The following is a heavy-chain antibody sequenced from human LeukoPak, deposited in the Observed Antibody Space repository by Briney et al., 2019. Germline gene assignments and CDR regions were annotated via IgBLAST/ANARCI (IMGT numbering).Heavy chain of an antibody. Sequence: PGGSLRLSCAASGVTFSGYGMRWVRQAPGKGLEWVAVISYDGSKKYYADSVTGRFTISRDNSKNTLYLQMNSLIAEDTAVYYCARGVVVIAGWLSNAFDIWGQGTLVTVSS. CDR3: ARGVVVIAGWLSNAFDI. D-gene: IGHD2-21*01. J-gene: IGHJ3*02. V-gene: IGHV3-30*03. CDR1: GVTFSGYG. CDR2: ISYDGSKK.